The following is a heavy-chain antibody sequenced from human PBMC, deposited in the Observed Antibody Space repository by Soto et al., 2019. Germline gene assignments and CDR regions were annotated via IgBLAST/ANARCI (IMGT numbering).Heavy chain of an antibody. Sequence: QVQLQQWGAGLLKPSETLSLTCAVYGGSFSGYYWSWIRQPPGKGLEWMGEINHSGSTNYNPSLKSRVTISVDTSKNQFSLKLSSVTAADTAVYYCARGYSSGWYNWFDPWGQGTLVTVSS. J-gene: IGHJ5*02. D-gene: IGHD6-19*01. CDR3: ARGYSSGWYNWFDP. CDR2: INHSGST. CDR1: GGSFSGYY. V-gene: IGHV4-34*01.